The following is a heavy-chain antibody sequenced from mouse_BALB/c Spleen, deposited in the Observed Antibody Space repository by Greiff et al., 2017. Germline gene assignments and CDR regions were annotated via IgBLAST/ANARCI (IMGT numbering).Heavy chain of an antibody. CDR3: ARLDDVYYSPYY. CDR1: GYTFTNYW. CDR2: IYPGGGYT. D-gene: IGHD2-3*01. V-gene: IGHV1-63*02. J-gene: IGHJ2*01. Sequence: QVHVKQSGAELVRPGTSVKMSCKAAGYTFTNYWIGWVKQRPGHGLEWIGDIYPGGGYTNYNEKFKGKATLTADTSSSTAYMQLSSLTSEDSAIYYCARLDDVYYSPYYWGQGTTLTVSS.